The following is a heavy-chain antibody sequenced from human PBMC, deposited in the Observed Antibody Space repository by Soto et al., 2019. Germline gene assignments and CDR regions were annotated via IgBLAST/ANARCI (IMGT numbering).Heavy chain of an antibody. CDR2: VNPRETA. V-gene: IGHV4-30-2*01. CDR3: ARGGGSNSFDY. D-gene: IGHD1-1*01. CDR1: GASIPFGGYS. Sequence: SETLSFPCTVSGASIPFGGYSWSWIRQTPGTCLEWMGYVNPRETAFYNPSFESRLALSIGRASNHFSCWQHSMSAAARAVYFCARGGGSNSFDYWGQGILVTVSS. J-gene: IGHJ4*02.